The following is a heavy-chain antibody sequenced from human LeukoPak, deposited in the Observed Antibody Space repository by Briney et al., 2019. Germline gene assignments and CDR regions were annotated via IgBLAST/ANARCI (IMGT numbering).Heavy chain of an antibody. CDR2: IYYSGST. V-gene: IGHV4-59*01. CDR3: ARVGAYCMDV. CDR1: GGSISTYY. Sequence: SETLSLTCTVSGGSISTYYWSWIRQPPGKGLEWIGYIYYSGSTNYNPSLKSRVTISVDTSKNQFSLKLSSVTATDTAVYYCARVGAYCMDVWGKGTTVTVSS. D-gene: IGHD2-21*01. J-gene: IGHJ6*03.